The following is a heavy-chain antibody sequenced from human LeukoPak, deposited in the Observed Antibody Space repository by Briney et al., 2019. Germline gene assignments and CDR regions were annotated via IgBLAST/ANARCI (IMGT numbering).Heavy chain of an antibody. D-gene: IGHD3-3*01. CDR3: ARDPTIFGGVPPYYFDY. Sequence: GRSLRLSCAASGFTFSSYAMHWVRQAPGKGLEWVAVISYDGSNKYYADSVKGRFTISRDNSKNTLYLQMNSLRAEDTAVYYCARDPTIFGGVPPYYFDYWGQGTLVTVSP. CDR1: GFTFSSYA. V-gene: IGHV3-30*04. CDR2: ISYDGSNK. J-gene: IGHJ4*02.